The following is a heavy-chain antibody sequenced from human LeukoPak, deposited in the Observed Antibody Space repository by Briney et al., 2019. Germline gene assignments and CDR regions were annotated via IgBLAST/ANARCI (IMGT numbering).Heavy chain of an antibody. V-gene: IGHV3-23*01. CDR2: ISGSGGST. D-gene: IGHD6-13*01. Sequence: PGGSLRLSCAASGLTFSSYAMSWVRQAPGKGLEWVSAISGSGGSTYYADSVKGRFTISRDNSKNTLYLQMNSLRAEDTAVYYCAKPGYSSSWYIVFDYYYGMDVWGQGTTVTVSS. CDR3: AKPGYSSSWYIVFDYYYGMDV. CDR1: GLTFSSYA. J-gene: IGHJ6*02.